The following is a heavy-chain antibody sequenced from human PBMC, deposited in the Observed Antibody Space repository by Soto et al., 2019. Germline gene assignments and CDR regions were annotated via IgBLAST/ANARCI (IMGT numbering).Heavy chain of an antibody. V-gene: IGHV3-48*03. CDR3: ARDRADYGIGY. J-gene: IGHJ4*02. CDR2: ISSSGSTI. CDR1: GFTFSSYE. Sequence: GGSLRLSCAASGFTFSSYEMNWVRQAPGKGLEWVSYISSSGSTIYYADSVKGRFTISRDSAKNSLYLQMNSLRAEDTAVYYCARDRADYGIGYWGQGTLVTVSS. D-gene: IGHD4-17*01.